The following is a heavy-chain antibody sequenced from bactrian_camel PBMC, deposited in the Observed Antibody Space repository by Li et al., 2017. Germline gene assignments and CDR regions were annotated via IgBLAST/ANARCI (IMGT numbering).Heavy chain of an antibody. J-gene: IGHJ4*01. Sequence: HVQLVESGGGSVQAGESLNVSCSYSGPRQTYCMGWFRQAAGKEREAVAGLDADGSTKYPDSVKGRFTISRDNAKNTIYLQMNDLKPEDSAEYYCSGLAAVQALGEMPCIWAQGTQVTVS. D-gene: IGHD3*01. CDR1: GPRQTYC. CDR3: SGLAAVQALGEMPCI. CDR2: LDADGST. V-gene: IGHV3S53*01.